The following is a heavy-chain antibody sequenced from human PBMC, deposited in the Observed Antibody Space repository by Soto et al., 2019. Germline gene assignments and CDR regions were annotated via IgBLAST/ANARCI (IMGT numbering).Heavy chain of an antibody. CDR3: ATAPGGGGY. CDR2: IYSGGYT. V-gene: IGHV3-53*01. D-gene: IGHD3-10*01. J-gene: IGHJ4*02. Sequence: EVQLVESGGGLIQPGGSLRLSCAVSGFTVSNNYMSWVRQAPGKGLEGVSVIYSGGYTAYGDSVKGRFTISRDNSKNTFYHKWYAQGADDTAGYYRATAPGGGGYWGQGTLVTVSS. CDR1: GFTVSNNY.